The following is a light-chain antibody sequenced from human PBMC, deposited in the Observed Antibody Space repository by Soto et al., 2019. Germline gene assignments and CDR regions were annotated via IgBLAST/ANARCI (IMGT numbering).Light chain of an antibody. J-gene: IGLJ3*02. CDR2: INSDGSH. V-gene: IGLV4-69*01. CDR3: QSLGTGIRV. CDR1: SGHSTYA. Sequence: QPVLTQSPSVSASLGASVKLTCTLSSGHSTYAIAWHQQQPEKGPRFLMKINSDGSHSKGDGFFDRFSGSSSGAERHLTISSLQSEDEADYYCQSLGTGIRVFGGGTKLTVL.